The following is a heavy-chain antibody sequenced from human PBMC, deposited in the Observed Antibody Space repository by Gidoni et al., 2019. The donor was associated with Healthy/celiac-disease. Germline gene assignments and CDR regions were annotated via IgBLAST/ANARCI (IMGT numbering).Heavy chain of an antibody. D-gene: IGHD6-6*01. CDR2: IYYSGST. Sequence: QVQLQESGPGLVKPSETLSLTCTVSGGSISSYYWSWIRQPPGKGLEWIGYIYYSGSTNYNPSLKSRVTISVDTSKNQFSLKLSSVTAADTAVYYCARAPYWGPYIAAHFDYWGQGTLVTVSS. V-gene: IGHV4-59*01. J-gene: IGHJ4*02. CDR1: GGSISSYY. CDR3: ARAPYWGPYIAAHFDY.